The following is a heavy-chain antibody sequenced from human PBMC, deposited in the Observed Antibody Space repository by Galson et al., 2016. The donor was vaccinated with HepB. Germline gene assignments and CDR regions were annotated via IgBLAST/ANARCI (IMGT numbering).Heavy chain of an antibody. V-gene: IGHV3-23*01. CDR1: GFSISIYS. CDR3: AKIRLVGYNSGWGVSFDI. Sequence: SLRLSCAASGFSISIYSMNWVRQAPGKGLEWVSAIRGSGTGTSYTDSVKGRFTISRDNSKNTLYLQMNSLRAEDAAVYYCAKIRLVGYNSGWGVSFDIWGRGTMVTVSS. J-gene: IGHJ3*02. CDR2: IRGSGTGT. D-gene: IGHD6-19*01.